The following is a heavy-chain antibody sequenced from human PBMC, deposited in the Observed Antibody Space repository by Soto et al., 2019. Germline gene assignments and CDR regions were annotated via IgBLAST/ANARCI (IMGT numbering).Heavy chain of an antibody. CDR1: GGTFSSYT. CDR3: ARDPTPYRSTLLNY. CDR2: IIPILGIA. Sequence: VRLVQSGAEVKKPGSSVKVSCKASGGTFSSYTISWVRQAPGQGLEWMGRIIPILGIANYAQKFQGRVTITADKSTSTAYMELSSLRSEDTAVYYCARDPTPYRSTLLNYWGQGTLVTVSS. V-gene: IGHV1-69*08. D-gene: IGHD6-13*01. J-gene: IGHJ4*02.